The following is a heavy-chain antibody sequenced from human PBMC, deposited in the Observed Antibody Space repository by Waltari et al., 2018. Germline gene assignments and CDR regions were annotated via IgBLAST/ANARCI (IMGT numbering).Heavy chain of an antibody. J-gene: IGHJ5*02. CDR1: GGSISSGGYY. CDR2: IYYSGST. D-gene: IGHD1-26*01. V-gene: IGHV4-31*03. CDR3: ARMVGATRGGFDP. Sequence: QVQLQESGPGLVKPSQTLSLTCTVSGGSISSGGYYWSWFRQHPGKGLEWIGYIYYSGSTYYNPSLKSRVTISVDTSKNQFSLKLSSVTAADTAVYYCARMVGATRGGFDPWGQGTLVTVSS.